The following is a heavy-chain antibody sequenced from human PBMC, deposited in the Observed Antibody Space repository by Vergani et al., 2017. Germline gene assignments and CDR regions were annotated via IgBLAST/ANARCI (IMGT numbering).Heavy chain of an antibody. Sequence: EVQLVESGGGLVQPGGSLRLSCAASGFTVSSNYMSWVRQAPGMGLEWVSVIYSGGSTYYADSVKGRFTISRDNSKNTLYLQMNSLRAEDTAVYYCARGSGWYFNAFDIWGQGTMVTVSS. V-gene: IGHV3-66*02. CDR1: GFTVSSNY. D-gene: IGHD6-19*01. CDR2: IYSGGST. J-gene: IGHJ3*02. CDR3: ARGSGWYFNAFDI.